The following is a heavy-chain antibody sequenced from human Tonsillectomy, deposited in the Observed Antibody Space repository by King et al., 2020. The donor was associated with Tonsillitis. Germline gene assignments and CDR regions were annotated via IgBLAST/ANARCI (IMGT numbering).Heavy chain of an antibody. J-gene: IGHJ6*02. Sequence: VQLVESGGGLVKPGGSLRLSCAASGFTFSDYYMSWIRQAPGKGLEWVSYISSSSSIIYYADSVKGRFTISRDNANNSLYLQMNSLRAEDTAVYYCARADTIFGVVTDYYYYGMDVWGHGTTVTVSS. CDR1: GFTFSDYY. V-gene: IGHV3-11*01. CDR3: ARADTIFGVVTDYYYYGMDV. CDR2: ISSSSSII. D-gene: IGHD3-3*01.